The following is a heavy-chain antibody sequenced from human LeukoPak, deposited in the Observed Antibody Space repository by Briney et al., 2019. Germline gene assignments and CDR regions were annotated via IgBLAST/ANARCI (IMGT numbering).Heavy chain of an antibody. CDR3: ARTVLYSSGWYEGYYFDY. V-gene: IGHV3-11*01. J-gene: IGHJ4*02. Sequence: GGSLRLSCAASGFTFSDYYMSWIRQAPGKGLEWVSYISSSGSTIYYADSVKGRFTISRHNSKNTLYLQMNSLRAEDTAVYYCARTVLYSSGWYEGYYFDYWGQGTLVTVSS. CDR1: GFTFSDYY. CDR2: ISSSGSTI. D-gene: IGHD6-19*01.